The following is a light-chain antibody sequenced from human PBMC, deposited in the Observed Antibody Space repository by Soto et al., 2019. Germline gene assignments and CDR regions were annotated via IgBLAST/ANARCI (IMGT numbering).Light chain of an antibody. CDR2: LNSDGSH. V-gene: IGLV4-69*01. Sequence: QSVLTQSPSASASLGASVKLTCTLSSGHSNYAIAWHQQQPEKGPRYLMRLNSDGSHTKGDGVPDRFSGSSSGADRYLNISSLQSEDEADYYCQTWGTGMIFGGGTQLTVL. J-gene: IGLJ2*01. CDR3: QTWGTGMI. CDR1: SGHSNYA.